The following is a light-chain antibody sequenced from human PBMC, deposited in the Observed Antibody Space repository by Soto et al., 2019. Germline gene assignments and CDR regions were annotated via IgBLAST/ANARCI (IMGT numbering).Light chain of an antibody. CDR3: MQGTHWPWT. Sequence: DVVMTQSPLSLPVTLGQPASISCRSSQSLVYSQGSTRLTWFQQRPGQSPRRLIYEVSNRDSGDADRFSGSGSGTDFTLKISRVEAEDVGVYYCMQGTHWPWTFGQGTKVEIK. V-gene: IGKV2-30*01. J-gene: IGKJ1*01. CDR2: EVS. CDR1: QSLVYSQGSTR.